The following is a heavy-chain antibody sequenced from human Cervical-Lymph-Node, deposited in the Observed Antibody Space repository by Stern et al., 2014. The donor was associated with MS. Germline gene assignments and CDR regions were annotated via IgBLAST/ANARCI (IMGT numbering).Heavy chain of an antibody. CDR1: GFTFSRFW. D-gene: IGHD4-11*01. CDR3: ARDDAMTTFDY. CDR2: ISSDVSIT. Sequence: VQLVQSGGDLVQPGGSLRLSCAASGFTFSRFWMHWVRQAPGHGLGWVSRISSDVSITSFADSVKGRFTISRNKTNNNPCVHTNSLRADDTAMDYCARDDAMTTFDYWGQGTLVTVSS. J-gene: IGHJ4*02. V-gene: IGHV3-74*01.